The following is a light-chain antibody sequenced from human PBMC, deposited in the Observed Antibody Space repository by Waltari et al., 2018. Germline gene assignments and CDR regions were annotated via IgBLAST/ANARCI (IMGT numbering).Light chain of an antibody. CDR1: SSNIGNNY. CDR2: NRG. J-gene: IGLJ3*02. CDR3: AAWDDSVTGEV. V-gene: IGLV1-47*01. Sequence: QSVLTQPPSMSGTPGQRVTISCSGSSSNIGNNYVCWYQQLPGTAPKLLICNRGQRPSGVPARFSGSPSGTSAPLAISGLRSGDDGDYYCAAWDDSVTGEVFGGGTRLTVL.